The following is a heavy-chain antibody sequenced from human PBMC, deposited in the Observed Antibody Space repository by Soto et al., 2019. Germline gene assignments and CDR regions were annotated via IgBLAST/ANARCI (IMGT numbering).Heavy chain of an antibody. CDR2: IIPISGTA. CDR3: ARSQGSSTSLEIYYYYYYGMAV. V-gene: IGHV1-69*01. D-gene: IGHD2-2*01. J-gene: IGHJ6*02. Sequence: QVQLVQSGAEVKKPGSSVKVSCKASGGTFSSYAISWVRQAPGQGLEWMGGIIPISGTANYAQKFQGRVTITADESTSTAYMEPSSLRSEDTAVYYCARSQGSSTSLEIYYYYYYGMAVWGQGATVTVSS. CDR1: GGTFSSYA.